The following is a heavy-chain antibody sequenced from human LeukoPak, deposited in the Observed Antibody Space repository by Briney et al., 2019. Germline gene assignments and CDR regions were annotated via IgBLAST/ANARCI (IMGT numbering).Heavy chain of an antibody. CDR1: EFTFSSYW. CDR2: IKQDGSEK. Sequence: PGGALRLSCTASEFTFSSYWMSWVRQAPGKGLEWVANIKQDGSEKDYVDSVKGRFTISRDNAKNSLYLHMNNLRAEDTAVYYCARYCGGDCYGMDVWGQGTTVTVSS. D-gene: IGHD2-21*01. V-gene: IGHV3-7*01. J-gene: IGHJ6*02. CDR3: ARYCGGDCYGMDV.